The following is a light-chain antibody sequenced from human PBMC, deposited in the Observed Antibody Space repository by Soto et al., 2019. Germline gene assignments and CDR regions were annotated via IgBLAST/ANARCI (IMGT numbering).Light chain of an antibody. J-gene: IGKJ1*01. CDR2: WAS. CDR3: QQYYDTPWT. Sequence: EIEMAQSPDSLSVSLGERATINCKSSQSVLYSSNNENYLAWFQQKPGQPPKVLIYWASTRESGVPDRFSGSGSGTDFTLTINSLQAEDVAIYYCQQYYDTPWTFGQGTKVDIK. CDR1: QSVLYSSNNENY. V-gene: IGKV4-1*01.